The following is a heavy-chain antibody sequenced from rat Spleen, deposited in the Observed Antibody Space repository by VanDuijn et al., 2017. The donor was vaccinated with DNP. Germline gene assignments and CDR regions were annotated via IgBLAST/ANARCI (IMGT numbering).Heavy chain of an antibody. CDR2: ITNTGGST. D-gene: IGHD3-8*01. CDR3: TSNPHIRTAAPFDY. CDR1: GFTFSNYW. V-gene: IGHV5-31*01. J-gene: IGHJ2*01. Sequence: EVQLVESGGGLVQPGRSMKLSCVTSGFTFSNYWMNWLRQAPGKGLEWVASITNTGGSTYYPDSVKGRFTISRDNATSTLYLQVNSLRSEDTATYYCTSNPHIRTAAPFDYWGQGAMVTVSS.